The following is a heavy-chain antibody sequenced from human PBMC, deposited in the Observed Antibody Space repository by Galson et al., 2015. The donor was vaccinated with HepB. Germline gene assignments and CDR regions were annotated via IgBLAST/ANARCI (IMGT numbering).Heavy chain of an antibody. CDR3: ARTEEYYDFWSGYGYYFDY. V-gene: IGHV3-33*01. CDR2: IWYDGSNK. D-gene: IGHD3-3*01. CDR1: GFTFSSYG. J-gene: IGHJ4*02. Sequence: SLRLSCAASGFTFSSYGMHWVRQAPGKGLEWVAVIWYDGSNKYYADSVKGRFTISRDNSKNTLYLQMNSLRAEDTAVYYCARTEEYYDFWSGYGYYFDYWGQGTLVTVSS.